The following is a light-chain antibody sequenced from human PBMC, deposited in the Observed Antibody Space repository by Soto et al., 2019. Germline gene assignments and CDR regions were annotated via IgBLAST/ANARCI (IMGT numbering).Light chain of an antibody. CDR2: GAS. V-gene: IGKV3-15*01. CDR3: QQYNNWLLT. CDR1: QNIRTN. Sequence: IVMTQSPATLSVSPGARATFSGRASQNIRTNLAWYQQKPGQVPRLLIYGASTRATGVPARFSGSGSGTEFILTISSLQSEDFAIYYCQQYNNWLLTFGGGTKVDIK. J-gene: IGKJ4*01.